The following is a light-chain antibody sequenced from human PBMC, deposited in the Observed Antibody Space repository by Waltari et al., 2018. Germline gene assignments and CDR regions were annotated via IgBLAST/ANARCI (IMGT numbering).Light chain of an antibody. V-gene: IGLV1-51*01. CDR2: DNN. Sequence: QSVLTQPPSVSAAPGPNVTISCSGSRSNIGRSYVSLYQQVPGTAPKLLIYDNNKRPSGVSDRFSGSKSGTSASLAITGLQTGDEADYYCGAWDSSLSAGLFGGGTRLTVL. CDR1: RSNIGRSY. J-gene: IGLJ2*01. CDR3: GAWDSSLSAGL.